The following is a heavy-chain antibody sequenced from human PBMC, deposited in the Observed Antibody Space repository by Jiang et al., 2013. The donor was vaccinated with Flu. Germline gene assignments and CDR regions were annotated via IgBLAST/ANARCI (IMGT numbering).Heavy chain of an antibody. CDR2: FYYSGST. Sequence: PGLVKPSETLSLTCTVSGGPFSSDYWSWIRQPPGKGLEWIGSFYYSGSTYYNPSLKSRVTISVDTSKNQFSLKLSSVTAADTAVYYCARLRGYCSGGSCLTPDYWGQGTLVTVSS. V-gene: IGHV4-39*01. CDR3: ARLRGYCSGGSCLTPDY. CDR1: GGPFSSDY. J-gene: IGHJ4*02. D-gene: IGHD2-15*01.